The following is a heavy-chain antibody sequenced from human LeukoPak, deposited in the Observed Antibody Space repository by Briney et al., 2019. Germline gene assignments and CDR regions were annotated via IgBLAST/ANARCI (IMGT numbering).Heavy chain of an antibody. Sequence: GGSLRLSCAASGFTFSSYAMSWVRQAPGKGLEWVSDISGSGGSTYCAHSVKGRFTISRDNSKNTLYLQMNSLRAEDTAVYYCAKADGDYAVDYFDYWGQGTLVTVSS. D-gene: IGHD4-17*01. J-gene: IGHJ4*02. V-gene: IGHV3-23*01. CDR3: AKADGDYAVDYFDY. CDR1: GFTFSSYA. CDR2: ISGSGGST.